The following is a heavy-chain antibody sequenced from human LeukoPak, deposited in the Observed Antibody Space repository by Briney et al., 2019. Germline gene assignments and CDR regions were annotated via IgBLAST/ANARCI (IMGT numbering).Heavy chain of an antibody. CDR1: GYTFTGYY. Sequence: ASVKVSCKASGYTFTGYYMHWLRQAPGQGLEWMGRVNPNSGGTNYAQKFQGRVTMTRDTSISTAYMELSRLRSDDTAVYYCARVAPIVVVVAATGGWFDPWGQGTLVTGSS. V-gene: IGHV1-2*06. D-gene: IGHD2-15*01. J-gene: IGHJ5*02. CDR3: ARVAPIVVVVAATGGWFDP. CDR2: VNPNSGGT.